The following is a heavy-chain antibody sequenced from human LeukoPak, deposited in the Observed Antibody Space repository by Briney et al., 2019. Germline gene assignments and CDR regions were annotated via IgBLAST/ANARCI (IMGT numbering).Heavy chain of an antibody. CDR1: GYTLTGHY. Sequence: ASVKLSCKASGYTLTGHYLHWVRQAPGQGLEWMGWINPNTGATTYAQRFHGRVTLTRDTSISTAYMDLSRLRPDDTAVYYCASVGVVADYGLDVWGQGTTVTVSS. CDR2: INPNTGAT. J-gene: IGHJ6*02. D-gene: IGHD2-15*01. CDR3: ASVGVVADYGLDV. V-gene: IGHV1-2*02.